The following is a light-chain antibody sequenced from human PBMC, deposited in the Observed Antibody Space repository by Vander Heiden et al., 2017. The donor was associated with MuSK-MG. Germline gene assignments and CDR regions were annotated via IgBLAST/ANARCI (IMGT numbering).Light chain of an antibody. CDR3: AAWDDSLSVV. Sequence: QSVLTQPPSASGTPGQRVTISSSGSSSNIGSNYVYWYQQLPGTAPKLLIDRNNQRPSGVPDRFSGSKSGTSASLAIGGLRSEDEADYYCAAWDDSLSVVFGGGTKLTVL. CDR2: RNN. J-gene: IGLJ2*01. V-gene: IGLV1-47*01. CDR1: SSNIGSNY.